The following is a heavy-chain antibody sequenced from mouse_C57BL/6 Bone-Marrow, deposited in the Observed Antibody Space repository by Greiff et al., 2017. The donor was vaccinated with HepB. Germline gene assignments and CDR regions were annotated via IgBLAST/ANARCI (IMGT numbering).Heavy chain of an antibody. J-gene: IGHJ3*01. CDR3: ARPDGYPWFAY. D-gene: IGHD2-3*01. Sequence: DVQLQESGGGLVKPGGSLKLSCAASGFTFSDYGMHWVRQAPEKGLEWVAYISSGSSTIYYADTVKGRFTIARDNAKNTLFLQMTSLRSEDTAMYYCARPDGYPWFAYWGQGTLVTVSA. CDR2: ISSGSSTI. V-gene: IGHV5-17*01. CDR1: GFTFSDYG.